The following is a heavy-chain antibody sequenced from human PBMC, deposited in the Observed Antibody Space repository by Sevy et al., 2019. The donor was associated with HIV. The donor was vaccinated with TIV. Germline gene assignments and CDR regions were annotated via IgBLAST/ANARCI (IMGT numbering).Heavy chain of an antibody. V-gene: IGHV3-15*07. J-gene: IGHJ4*02. CDR1: GFDFANAW. Sequence: GGSLRLSCTASGFDFANAWMNWVRQAPGKGLEWVGHIKSITDGGAADYAAPVKGRFTISRHDSKNTLNLQMNSLKAEDTAVYYCSTDDLISYWGRGTLVTVSS. CDR2: IKSITDGGAA. D-gene: IGHD2-21*01. CDR3: STDDLISY.